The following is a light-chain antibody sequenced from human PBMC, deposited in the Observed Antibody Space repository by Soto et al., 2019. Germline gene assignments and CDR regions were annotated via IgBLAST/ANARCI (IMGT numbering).Light chain of an antibody. V-gene: IGKV3-20*01. CDR3: QHYGSSPFT. CDR2: GAS. Sequence: EIVLTQSPGTLSLSPGERATLSCRASQSVSSSYLAWYQQKPGQAPRLLVYGASSRATGIPDRFSGSGSGTDLTLTISRVEPEDFAVYYCQHYGSSPFTFGPWTRVEIK. J-gene: IGKJ3*01. CDR1: QSVSSSY.